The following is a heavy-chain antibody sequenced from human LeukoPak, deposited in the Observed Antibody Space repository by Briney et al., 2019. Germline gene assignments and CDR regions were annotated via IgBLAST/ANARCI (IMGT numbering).Heavy chain of an antibody. V-gene: IGHV4-34*01. CDR2: INHSGST. CDR1: GGSISSYY. Sequence: SETLSLTCTVSGGSISSYYWSWIRQPAGKGLEWIGEINHSGSTNYNPSLKSRVTISVDTSKNQFSLKLSSVTAADTAVYYCARVVRGVPGLYYYYYYMDVWGKGTTVTVSS. CDR3: ARVVRGVPGLYYYYYYMDV. J-gene: IGHJ6*03. D-gene: IGHD3-10*01.